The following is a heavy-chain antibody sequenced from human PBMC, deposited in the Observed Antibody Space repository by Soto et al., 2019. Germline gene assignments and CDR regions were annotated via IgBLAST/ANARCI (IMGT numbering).Heavy chain of an antibody. D-gene: IGHD3-22*01. CDR1: AGSINTGGGYY. J-gene: IGHJ4*02. CDR2: IYSSGST. Sequence: QVQLQESGPGLVKPSQTLSLTCTVSAGSINTGGGYYWSWIRQPPGKGLEWIGYIYSSGSTYYNPSLKSRLTISLDTSKNQFSLKLSSVTAADTAVYYCARFTTNPHYFDYWGQGTLVTVSS. V-gene: IGHV4-30-4*01. CDR3: ARFTTNPHYFDY.